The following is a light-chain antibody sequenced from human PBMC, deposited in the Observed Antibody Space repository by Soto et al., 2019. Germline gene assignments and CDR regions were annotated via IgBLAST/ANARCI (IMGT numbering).Light chain of an antibody. CDR1: SSDVGYYNY. CDR3: SSYTTSSTQV. J-gene: IGLJ3*02. V-gene: IGLV2-14*01. CDR2: EVS. Sequence: QSALTQPASVSGSPGQSITISFTGTSSDVGYYNYVSWYQHHPGKAPKLMIYEVSNRPSGVSNRFSGSKSGNTASLTISGLQAEDEADYYCSSYTTSSTQVFGGGTKVTVL.